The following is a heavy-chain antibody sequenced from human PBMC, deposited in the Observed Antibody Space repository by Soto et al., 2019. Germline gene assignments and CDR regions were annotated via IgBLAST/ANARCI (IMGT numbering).Heavy chain of an antibody. D-gene: IGHD3-3*01. Sequence: SETLSLTCTVSGGSISSYYWSWIRQPPGKGLEWIGYIYYSGSTNYNPSLKSRVTISVDTSKNQFSLKLSSVTAADTAVYYFSRRLRFLGGMYVWGKGTTVPVSA. CDR3: SRRLRFLGGMYV. CDR1: GGSISSYY. J-gene: IGHJ6*04. V-gene: IGHV4-59*08. CDR2: IYYSGST.